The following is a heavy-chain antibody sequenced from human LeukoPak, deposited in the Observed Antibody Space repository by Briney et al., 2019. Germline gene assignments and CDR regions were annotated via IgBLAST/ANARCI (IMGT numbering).Heavy chain of an antibody. D-gene: IGHD1-26*01. V-gene: IGHV1-18*01. CDR3: ARSHWYSGSYRYWYFDL. CDR2: ISAYNGNT. Sequence: GASVKVSCKASGYTFTSYGISWVRQAPGQGLEWMGWISAYNGNTNYAQKLQGRVTMTTDTSTSTAYMELRGLRSDDTAVYYCARSHWYSGSYRYWYFDLWGRGTLVTVSS. J-gene: IGHJ2*01. CDR1: GYTFTSYG.